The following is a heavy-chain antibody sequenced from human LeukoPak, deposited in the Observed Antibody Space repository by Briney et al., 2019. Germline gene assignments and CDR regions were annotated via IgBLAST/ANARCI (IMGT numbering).Heavy chain of an antibody. D-gene: IGHD5-12*01. CDR3: ARGAIVATSWFDP. Sequence: PSQTLSPTCTVSGGSISSGSYYWSWIRQPAGKGLEWIGRIYTSGSTNYNPSLKSRVTISVDTSKNQFSLKLSSVTAADTAVYYCARGAIVATSWFDPWGQGTLVTVSS. CDR2: IYTSGST. J-gene: IGHJ5*02. CDR1: GGSISSGSYY. V-gene: IGHV4-61*02.